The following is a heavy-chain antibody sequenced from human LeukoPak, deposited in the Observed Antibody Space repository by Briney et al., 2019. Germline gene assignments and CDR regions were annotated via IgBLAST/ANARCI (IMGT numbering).Heavy chain of an antibody. J-gene: IGHJ3*02. CDR2: ISAYNGNT. D-gene: IGHD2-2*01. V-gene: IGHV1-18*01. CDR1: GYTFTSYV. CDR3: ARVWYQLLAVAGSSLWDI. Sequence: ASVKVSCKASGYTFTSYVISWVRQAPGQGLEWMGWISAYNGNTNYAQKLQGRVTMTTDTSTSTAYMELRSLRSDDTAVYYCARVWYQLLAVAGSSLWDIWGQGTMVTVSS.